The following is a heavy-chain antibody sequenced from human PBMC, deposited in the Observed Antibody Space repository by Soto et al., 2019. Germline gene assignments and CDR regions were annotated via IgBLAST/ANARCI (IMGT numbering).Heavy chain of an antibody. CDR2: IIPVFGII. CDR1: GGNPSNSA. CDR3: AGGRIVVAGSSAYYSMDV. J-gene: IGHJ6*02. Sequence: QVHLLLQSGAEVKKPGSSVKVACKASGGNPSNSAISWVRQAPGQGLEWVGGIIPVFGIISHAQNFQGRVTITADESTSTAYMELSSLRSEDTAVYFCAGGRIVVAGSSAYYSMDVWGQGTTVTVSS. V-gene: IGHV1-69*01. D-gene: IGHD6-19*01.